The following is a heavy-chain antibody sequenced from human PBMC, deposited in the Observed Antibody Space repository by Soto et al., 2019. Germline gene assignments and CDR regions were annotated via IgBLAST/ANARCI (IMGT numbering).Heavy chain of an antibody. CDR1: GGTFSSYT. Sequence: QVQLVQSGAEVKKPGSSVKVSCKASGGTFSSYTISWVRQAPGQGHEWMGRIIPILGIANYAQKFQGRVTITADKSTSTAYMELSSLRSEDTAVYYCAARGVATITGAFDIWGQGTMVTVSS. CDR2: IIPILGIA. D-gene: IGHD5-12*01. J-gene: IGHJ3*02. V-gene: IGHV1-69*02. CDR3: AARGVATITGAFDI.